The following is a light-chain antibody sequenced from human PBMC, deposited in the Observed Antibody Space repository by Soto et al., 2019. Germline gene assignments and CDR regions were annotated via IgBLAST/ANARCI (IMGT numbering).Light chain of an antibody. J-gene: IGKJ5*01. CDR2: GAS. Sequence: EIVLTQSPATLSVPPGERVALSCRASQSVSSNLAWYQQKPGQAPRLLIFGASTRATGIPARFSGSGSGTDFTLTISSLEPEDFAVYYCQQRSNWPPITFGQGTRLEIK. CDR3: QQRSNWPPIT. V-gene: IGKV3-11*01. CDR1: QSVSSN.